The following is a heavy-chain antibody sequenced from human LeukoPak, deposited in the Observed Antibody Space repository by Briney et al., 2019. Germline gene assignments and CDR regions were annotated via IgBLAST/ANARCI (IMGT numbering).Heavy chain of an antibody. CDR1: GGSFSGYY. Sequence: SETLSLTCAVYGGSFSGYYWSWIRQPPGKGLEWIGEINHSGSTNYNPSLKSRVTISVDTSKNQFSLKLSSVTAADTAVYYCARGLYYYGSDYFDYWGQGTLVTVSS. V-gene: IGHV4-34*01. CDR2: INHSGST. D-gene: IGHD3-10*01. J-gene: IGHJ4*02. CDR3: ARGLYYYGSDYFDY.